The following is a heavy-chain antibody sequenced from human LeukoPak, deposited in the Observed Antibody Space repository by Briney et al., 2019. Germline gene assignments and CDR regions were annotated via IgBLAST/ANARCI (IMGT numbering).Heavy chain of an antibody. CDR1: GGSISSGGYY. Sequence: PSESLSLTCTVSGGSISSGGYYWSWIRQHPGKGLEWIGYIYYSGSTYYDPSLKSRVTISVDTSKNQFSLKLSSVTAADTAVYYCARVEAAAGTLDYWGQGTLVTVSS. J-gene: IGHJ4*02. CDR2: IYYSGST. D-gene: IGHD6-13*01. CDR3: ARVEAAAGTLDY. V-gene: IGHV4-31*03.